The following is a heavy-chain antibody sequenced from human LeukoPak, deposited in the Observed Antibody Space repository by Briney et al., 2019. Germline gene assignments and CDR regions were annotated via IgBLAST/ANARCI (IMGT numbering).Heavy chain of an antibody. J-gene: IGHJ6*02. D-gene: IGHD1-14*01. CDR2: ISSSGSTI. CDR1: GFTFSSYE. CDR3: ARDNPLYYGMDV. Sequence: GGSLRLSCAASGFTFSSYEMNWVRQAPGKGLEWVSYISSSGSTIYDADPVKGRFAISRDNAKNSLYLQMNSLRAEDTAVYYCARDNPLYYGMDVWGQGTTVTVSS. V-gene: IGHV3-48*03.